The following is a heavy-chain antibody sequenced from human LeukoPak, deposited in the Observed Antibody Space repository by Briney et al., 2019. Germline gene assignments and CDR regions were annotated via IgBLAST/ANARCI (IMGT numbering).Heavy chain of an antibody. CDR3: ASIWGSETLDYYYYDMDI. CDR2: ISYDGSYK. D-gene: IGHD3-10*01. J-gene: IGHJ6*04. CDR1: GFTFSSYG. V-gene: IGHV3-30*03. Sequence: GGSLRLSCAASGFTFSSYGMHWVRRAPGKRLEWVALISYDGSYKFYADSVKGRFTISRDNSKNTLYLQMNSLRAEDTAVYYCASIWGSETLDYYYYDMDIWGKGTTVTVSS.